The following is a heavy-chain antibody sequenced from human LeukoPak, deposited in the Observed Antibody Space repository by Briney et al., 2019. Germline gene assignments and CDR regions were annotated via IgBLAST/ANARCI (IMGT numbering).Heavy chain of an antibody. D-gene: IGHD3-22*01. V-gene: IGHV3-23*01. CDR3: AKDKGNYYDSSGYFDY. CDR1: GFTFSSYA. Sequence: GGSLRLSCEASGFTFSSYAMSWVRQAPGKGLEWVSAISGGGGSTYYADSVKGRFTISRDNSRNTLYLQMNTLRAEDTAVYYCAKDKGNYYDSSGYFDYWGQGTLVTVSS. CDR2: ISGGGGST. J-gene: IGHJ4*02.